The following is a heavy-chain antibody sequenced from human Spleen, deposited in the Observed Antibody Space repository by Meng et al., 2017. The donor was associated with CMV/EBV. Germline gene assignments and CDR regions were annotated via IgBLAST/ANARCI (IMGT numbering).Heavy chain of an antibody. Sequence: VPLVQSGAWVKMPGASVKVSCKASGYTFTKNYMHWVRQAPGQGPEWMGIINPSGGYTKYAQKFQGRFTMTTDTPTKTLYMELRSLGSEDTAVYYCARSEEGYFPRRFDYWGQGTLVTVSS. D-gene: IGHD3-22*01. CDR1: GYTFTKNY. CDR3: ARSEEGYFPRRFDY. V-gene: IGHV1-46*01. CDR2: INPSGGYT. J-gene: IGHJ4*02.